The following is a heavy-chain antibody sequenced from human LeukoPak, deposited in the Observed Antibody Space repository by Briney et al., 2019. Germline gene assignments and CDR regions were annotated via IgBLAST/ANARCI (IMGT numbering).Heavy chain of an antibody. CDR3: GRDRRATYYYDSSGYYSDF. Sequence: SETLSLTCTVSGYSISSGYYWGWIRQPPGKGLQWIRSISYSGNTYSNPSLASRVTMSVDTSKNQFSLKLSSVTAADTAVYYCGRDRRATYYYDSSGYYSDFWGQGTLVTVSS. D-gene: IGHD3-22*01. J-gene: IGHJ4*02. CDR2: ISYSGNT. V-gene: IGHV4-38-2*02. CDR1: GYSISSGYY.